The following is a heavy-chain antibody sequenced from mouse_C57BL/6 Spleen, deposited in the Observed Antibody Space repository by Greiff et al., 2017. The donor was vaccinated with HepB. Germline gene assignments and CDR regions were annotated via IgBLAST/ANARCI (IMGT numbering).Heavy chain of an antibody. J-gene: IGHJ4*01. CDR3: ARFYDGYYVRAMDY. D-gene: IGHD2-3*01. V-gene: IGHV1-55*01. CDR2: IYPGSGST. CDR1: GYTFTSYW. Sequence: QVQLQQPGAELVKPGASVKMSCKASGYTFTSYWITWVKQRPGQGLEWIGDIYPGSGSTNYNEKFKSKATLTVDTSSSTAYMQLSSLTSEYSAVYYCARFYDGYYVRAMDYWGQGTSVTVSS.